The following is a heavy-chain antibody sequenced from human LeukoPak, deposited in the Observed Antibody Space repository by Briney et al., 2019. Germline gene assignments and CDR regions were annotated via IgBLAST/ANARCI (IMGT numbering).Heavy chain of an antibody. CDR2: IIPILGIA. J-gene: IGHJ4*02. D-gene: IGHD4-17*01. V-gene: IGHV1-69*04. CDR3: ARAYDYGDAHDY. CDR1: GGTFSSYA. Sequence: SVKVSCKASGGTFSSYAISWVRQAPGQGLEWMGRIIPILGIANYAQKLQGRVTMTTDTSTSTAYMELRSLRSDDTAVYYCARAYDYGDAHDYWGQGTLVTVSS.